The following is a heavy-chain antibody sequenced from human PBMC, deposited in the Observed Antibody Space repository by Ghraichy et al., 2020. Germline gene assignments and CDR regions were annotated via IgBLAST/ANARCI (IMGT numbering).Heavy chain of an antibody. CDR1: GFTFSTYA. Sequence: GGSLRLSCAASGFTFSTYAMNWVRQAPGKGLEWVSAITSSGGRTYYADSVKGRFTISRDNSMNTLYLQMNSLRAEDTAVYYCGHGARGRYEYASGGQGTLVTVSS. J-gene: IGHJ4*02. CDR3: GHGARGRYEYAS. V-gene: IGHV3-23*01. D-gene: IGHD3-16*01. CDR2: ITSSGGRT.